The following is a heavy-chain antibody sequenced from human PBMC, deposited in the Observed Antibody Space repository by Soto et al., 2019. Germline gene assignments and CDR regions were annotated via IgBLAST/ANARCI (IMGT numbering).Heavy chain of an antibody. V-gene: IGHV3-66*01. CDR3: ARGSITIFGVAINLEFLDY. D-gene: IGHD3-3*01. CDR1: GFTVSSNY. Sequence: GGSLRLSCAASGFTVSSNYMSWVRQAPGKGLEWVSVIYSGGSTYYADSVKGRFTISRDNSKNTLYLQMNSLRAEDTAVYYCARGSITIFGVAINLEFLDYWGQGTLVTVSS. CDR2: IYSGGST. J-gene: IGHJ4*02.